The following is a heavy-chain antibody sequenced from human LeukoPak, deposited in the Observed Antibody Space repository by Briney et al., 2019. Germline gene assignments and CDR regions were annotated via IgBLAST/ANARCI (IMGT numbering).Heavy chain of an antibody. J-gene: IGHJ4*02. CDR3: AKGSYDFWSGYSFDY. V-gene: IGHV3-23*01. D-gene: IGHD3-3*01. CDR1: GFTFSNYA. CDR2: ISGSGGST. Sequence: GGSLRLSCAASGFTFSNYAMSWVRQAPGKGLESVSAISGSGGSTYYADSVKGRFTISRDNSKNTLYLQMNSLRAEDTAVYYCAKGSYDFWSGYSFDYWGQGTLVTVSS.